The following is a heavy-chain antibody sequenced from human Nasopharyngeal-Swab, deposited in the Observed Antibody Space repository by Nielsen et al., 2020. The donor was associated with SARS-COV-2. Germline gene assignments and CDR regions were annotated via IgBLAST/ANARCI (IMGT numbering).Heavy chain of an antibody. Sequence: GGSLRLSCAASGFTFNNYNFNWVRQAPGQGLEWVSSISSSSSYIYYADSVKGRFTISRDNAKNSLYLQMNSLRAEATAVYYCARDGLDYDFWSAYFMDVWGQGTTVTVSS. J-gene: IGHJ6*02. V-gene: IGHV3-21*01. CDR3: ARDGLDYDFWSAYFMDV. CDR2: ISSSSSYI. CDR1: GFTFNNYN. D-gene: IGHD3-3*01.